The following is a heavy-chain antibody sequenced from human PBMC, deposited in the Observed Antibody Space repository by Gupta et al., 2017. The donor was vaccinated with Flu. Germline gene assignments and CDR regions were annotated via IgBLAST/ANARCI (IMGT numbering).Heavy chain of an antibody. CDR1: GFTFSSYE. CDR2: ISSSGSTI. V-gene: IGHV3-48*03. D-gene: IGHD1-1*01. Sequence: EVQLVESGGGLVQPGGSLRLCCAASGFTFSSYEMNWVRQAPGKGLEWVSYISSSGSTIYYADSVKGRFTISRDNAKNSLYLQMNSLRAEDTAVYYCASVGLRLWNAVLWGRGTLVTVSS. CDR3: ASVGLRLWNAVL. J-gene: IGHJ2*01.